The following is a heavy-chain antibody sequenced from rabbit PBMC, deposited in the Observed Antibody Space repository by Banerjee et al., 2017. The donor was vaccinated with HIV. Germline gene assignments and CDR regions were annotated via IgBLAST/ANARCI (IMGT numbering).Heavy chain of an antibody. J-gene: IGHJ4*01. V-gene: IGHV1S47*01. CDR1: GFDFSGNA. Sequence: QEQLEESGGGLVKPEGSLTLTCKASGFDFSGNAMCWFRQAPGKGPEWIACIFGPNGANTVYASWVNGRFTISRSTSLNTVTLQMTSLTAADTATYFCARHHGDYGVVGWAYILKLWGQGTLVTVS. CDR3: ARHHGDYGVVGWAYILKL. CDR2: IFGPNGANT. D-gene: IGHD2-1*01.